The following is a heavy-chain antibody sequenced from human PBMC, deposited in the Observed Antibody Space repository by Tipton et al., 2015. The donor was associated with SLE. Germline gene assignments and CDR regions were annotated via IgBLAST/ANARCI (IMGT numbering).Heavy chain of an antibody. CDR3: ARIIVGATSDY. V-gene: IGHV4-39*07. Sequence: LRLSCTVSGGSISSSSYYWGWIRQPPGKGLEWIGCIYYSGSTYYNPSLKSRVTISVDTSKNQFSLKLSSVTAADTAVYYCARIIVGATSDYWGQGTLVTVSS. D-gene: IGHD1-26*01. CDR1: GGSISSSSYY. CDR2: IYYSGST. J-gene: IGHJ4*02.